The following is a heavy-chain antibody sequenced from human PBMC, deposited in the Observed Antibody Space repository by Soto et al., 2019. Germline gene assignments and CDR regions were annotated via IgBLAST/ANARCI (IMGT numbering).Heavy chain of an antibody. D-gene: IGHD2-15*01. CDR3: ASVGRIFDY. CDR2: ISYDGSNK. V-gene: IGHV3-30-3*01. Sequence: VQLVESGGGLVKPGGSLRLSCAASGFTFSSYAMHWVRQAPGKGLEWVAVISYDGSNKYYADSVKGRFTISRDNSKNTLYLQMNSLRAEDTAVYYCASVGRIFDYWGQGTLVTVSS. J-gene: IGHJ4*02. CDR1: GFTFSSYA.